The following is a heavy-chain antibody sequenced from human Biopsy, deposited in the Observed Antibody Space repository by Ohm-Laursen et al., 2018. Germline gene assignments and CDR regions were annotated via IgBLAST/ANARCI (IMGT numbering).Heavy chain of an antibody. CDR2: IKQDGSEK. J-gene: IGHJ3*02. Sequence: GSLRLSCAASGITTRSYWMSWIRQAPGKGLEWVANIKQDGSEKNYVASVKGRFTISGDNAKNSLYLQMNSLRAEDTALYYCAKDRRAVAGYDAFDIWGQGTMVTVSS. D-gene: IGHD6-19*01. CDR1: GITTRSYW. CDR3: AKDRRAVAGYDAFDI. V-gene: IGHV3-7*03.